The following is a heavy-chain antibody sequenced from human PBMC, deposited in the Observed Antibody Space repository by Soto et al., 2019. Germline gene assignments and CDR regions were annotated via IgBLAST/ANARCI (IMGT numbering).Heavy chain of an antibody. Sequence: GGSLRLSCAASGFTFSSYAVSWVRQAPGKGLEWVSAISGSGDSTYYADSVKGRFTISRDNSKNTLYLQMNSLRAEDTAVYYCAKAAGWSYVTYFDYWGQGTLVTVSS. CDR3: AKAAGWSYVTYFDY. CDR2: ISGSGDST. CDR1: GFTFSSYA. D-gene: IGHD1-26*01. V-gene: IGHV3-23*01. J-gene: IGHJ4*02.